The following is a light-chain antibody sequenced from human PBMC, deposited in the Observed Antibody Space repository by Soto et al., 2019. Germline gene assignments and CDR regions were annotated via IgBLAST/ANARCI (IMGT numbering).Light chain of an antibody. CDR3: GSWDTRLRAGI. Sequence: HSVLTQPPSVSAAPGQMVTISCSGSISNIGSNLVSWYQQYPGTVPRLLIYHNNERPSVTPDRFSGSKSGTSATLGITGLQTGDEAEYYCGSWDTRLRAGIFGGGTKVTVL. CDR1: ISNIGSNL. V-gene: IGLV1-51*01. CDR2: HNN. J-gene: IGLJ2*01.